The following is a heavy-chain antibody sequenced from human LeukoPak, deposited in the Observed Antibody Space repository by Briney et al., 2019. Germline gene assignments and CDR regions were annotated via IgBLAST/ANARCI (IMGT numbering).Heavy chain of an antibody. CDR2: VNRDGSET. CDR3: ARNNGMDV. Sequence: GGSLRLSCAASGFTLSSHWMTRVRQVPGRGPEWVANVNRDGSETYYLDSVKGRFTISKDNAKNSLYLQMNSLRAEDTALYHCARNNGMDVWGQGTTVIVSS. CDR1: GFTLSSHW. J-gene: IGHJ6*02. V-gene: IGHV3-7*03.